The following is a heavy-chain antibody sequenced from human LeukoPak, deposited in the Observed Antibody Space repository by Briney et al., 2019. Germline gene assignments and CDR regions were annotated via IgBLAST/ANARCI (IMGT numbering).Heavy chain of an antibody. J-gene: IGHJ6*02. V-gene: IGHV3-30*18. Sequence: PGGSLRLSCAASGFTFSSYGMNWVRQAPGKGLEWVAVISYDGSNKYYADSVKGRFTISRDNSKNTLYLQMNSLRAEDTAVYYCAKERSYDFWSGYSNYYYYYGMDVWGQGTTVTVS. CDR1: GFTFSSYG. D-gene: IGHD3-3*01. CDR3: AKERSYDFWSGYSNYYYYYGMDV. CDR2: ISYDGSNK.